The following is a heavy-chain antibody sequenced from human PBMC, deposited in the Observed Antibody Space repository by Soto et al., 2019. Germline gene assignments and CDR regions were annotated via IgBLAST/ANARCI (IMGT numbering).Heavy chain of an antibody. V-gene: IGHV1-18*01. CDR2: ISAYNGNT. D-gene: IGHD5-12*01. CDR1: GYTFTSYG. Sequence: ASVKVSCKASGYTFTSYGISWVRQAPGQGLEWMGWISAYNGNTNYAQKLQGRVTMTTDTSTSTAYMELRSLRSDDTAVYYCARYTWLRLRSAFDYWGQGTLVTVSS. J-gene: IGHJ4*02. CDR3: ARYTWLRLRSAFDY.